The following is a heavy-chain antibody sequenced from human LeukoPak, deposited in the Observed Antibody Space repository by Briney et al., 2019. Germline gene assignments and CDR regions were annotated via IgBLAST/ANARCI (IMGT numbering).Heavy chain of an antibody. CDR2: ISWNSGSI. V-gene: IGHV3-9*01. CDR3: ATGSVVTPERGVGYFDL. Sequence: GGSLRLSCAASGFTFDDYAMHWVRQAPGKGLEWVSGISWNSGSIGYADSVKGRFTISRDNAKNSLYLQMNSLRAEDTALYYCATGSVVTPERGVGYFDLWGRGTLVTVSS. CDR1: GFTFDDYA. D-gene: IGHD4-23*01. J-gene: IGHJ2*01.